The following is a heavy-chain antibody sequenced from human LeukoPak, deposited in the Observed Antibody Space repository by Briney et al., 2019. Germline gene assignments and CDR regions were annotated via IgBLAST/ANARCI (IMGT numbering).Heavy chain of an antibody. CDR3: AKDDAWLQFGE. CDR1: GFTFSNYA. Sequence: GGSLRLSCAASGFTFSNYAMSWVRQAPGKGLQWVSGISPRGDITYYADSVKGRFTISRDNSKNTLYLEVISLTAEDTAVYYCAKDDAWLQFGEWSQGTLVTVSS. V-gene: IGHV3-23*01. CDR2: ISPRGDIT. J-gene: IGHJ4*02. D-gene: IGHD3-10*01.